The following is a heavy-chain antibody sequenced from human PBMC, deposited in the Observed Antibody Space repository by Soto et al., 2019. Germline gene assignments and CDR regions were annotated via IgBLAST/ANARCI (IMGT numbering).Heavy chain of an antibody. CDR3: ASGRDGDY. D-gene: IGHD1-26*01. Sequence: QVHLVQSGAEVKKPGASVKVSCKGSGYTFTSYGITWVRQAPGQGLEWMGWISAHNGNTNYAQKLQGRVTVTRDTSTSTAYMELRSLRYDATAVYYCASGRDGDYWGQGALVTVSS. J-gene: IGHJ4*02. V-gene: IGHV1-18*01. CDR1: GYTFTSYG. CDR2: ISAHNGNT.